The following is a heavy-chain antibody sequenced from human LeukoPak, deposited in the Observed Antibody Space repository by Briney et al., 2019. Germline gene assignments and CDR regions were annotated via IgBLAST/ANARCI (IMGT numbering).Heavy chain of an antibody. CDR2: INHSGST. J-gene: IGHJ4*02. D-gene: IGHD3-16*02. CDR1: GGSFSGYY. CDR3: AGEYYDYVWGSYRTLGDY. V-gene: IGHV4-34*01. Sequence: SETLSLTCAVYGGSFSGYYWSWIRQPPGKGLEWIGEINHSGSTNYNPSLKSRVTISVDTSKNQISLKLSSVTAADTAVYYCAGEYYDYVWGSYRTLGDYWGQGTLVTVSS.